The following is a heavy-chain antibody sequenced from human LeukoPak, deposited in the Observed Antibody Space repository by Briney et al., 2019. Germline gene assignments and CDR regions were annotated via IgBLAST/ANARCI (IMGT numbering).Heavy chain of an antibody. Sequence: SGGSLRLSCAASGFTFSSYSMNWVRQAPGKGLEWVSYISSSSSTIYYADSVKGRFTISRDNAKNSLYLQMNSLRDEDTAVYYCARDRHYGSGSYYQDAFDIWGQGTMVTVSS. CDR1: GFTFSSYS. J-gene: IGHJ3*02. CDR3: ARDRHYGSGSYYQDAFDI. CDR2: ISSSSSTI. V-gene: IGHV3-48*02. D-gene: IGHD3-10*01.